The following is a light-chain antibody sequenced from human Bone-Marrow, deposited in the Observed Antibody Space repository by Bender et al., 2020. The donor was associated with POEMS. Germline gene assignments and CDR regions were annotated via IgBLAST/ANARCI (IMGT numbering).Light chain of an antibody. V-gene: IGLV3-21*02. Sequence: SYVLTQPPSVSVAPGQTARITCGGNNIGSKTVHWYHQKPGQAPVLVVYDDSDRPSGVPDRFSGSKSGTSVSLAITGLQAEDEADYYCQSFDTSLSGWVFGAGTKLTV. CDR1: NIGSKT. CDR3: QSFDTSLSGWV. J-gene: IGLJ3*02. CDR2: DDS.